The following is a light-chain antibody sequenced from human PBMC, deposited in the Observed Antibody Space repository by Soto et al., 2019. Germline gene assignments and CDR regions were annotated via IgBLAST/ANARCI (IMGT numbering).Light chain of an antibody. Sequence: EVAMTQSPLSLPVTLGQPTSISCRSSQSLVYSDVNVYFNWFHQRPGQSPRRLIYKVSNRDSGVPDRFSGSGSGTDFTLRISRVEAEDFGVYYGKQVTHLPPTFGGGTKLEIK. CDR2: KVS. CDR1: QSLVYSDVNVY. V-gene: IGKV2-30*01. CDR3: KQVTHLPPT. J-gene: IGKJ4*01.